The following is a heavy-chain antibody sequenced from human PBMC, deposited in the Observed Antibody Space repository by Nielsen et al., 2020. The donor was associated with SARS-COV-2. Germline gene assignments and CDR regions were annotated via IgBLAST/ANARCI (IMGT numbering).Heavy chain of an antibody. Sequence: GGSLRLSCSTSGFMFSTYAIHWVRQAPGKGLKSVSFIWYDGSNRFYADSVKGRFTISRDNSKNTLFLQMNNLRAEDTAVYYCARPPYNGSYYRSGFGYWGQGTLVTVSS. CDR3: ARPPYNGSYYRSGFGY. D-gene: IGHD1-26*01. J-gene: IGHJ4*02. V-gene: IGHV3-33*08. CDR2: IWYDGSNR. CDR1: GFMFSTYA.